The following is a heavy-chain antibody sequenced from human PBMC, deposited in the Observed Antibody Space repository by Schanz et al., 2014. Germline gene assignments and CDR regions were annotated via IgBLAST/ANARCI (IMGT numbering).Heavy chain of an antibody. CDR2: ISYDGNTK. CDR3: AKDLISGWSGFDY. J-gene: IGHJ4*02. Sequence: QAQLVESGGGVVQPGRSLRLSCVASGFTFISYDIHWVRQAPGKGLEWVALISYDGNTKYYADSVKGRFTISRDNSKNTLYLLMNSLRAEDTAVYYYAKDLISGWSGFDYWGQGTLVTVSS. V-gene: IGHV3-30-3*02. D-gene: IGHD6-19*01. CDR1: GFTFISYD.